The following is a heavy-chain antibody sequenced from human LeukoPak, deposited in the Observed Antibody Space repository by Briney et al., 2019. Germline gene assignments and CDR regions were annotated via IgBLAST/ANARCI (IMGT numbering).Heavy chain of an antibody. CDR3: ARDRASWSYDSSGYDLYYFDY. J-gene: IGHJ4*02. V-gene: IGHV1-69*13. D-gene: IGHD3-22*01. CDR1: GGTFSSYA. CDR2: IIPIFGTA. Sequence: SVKVSCKASGGTFSSYAISWVRQAPGQGLEWMGRIIPIFGTANYAQKFQGRVTITADESTSTAYMELSSLRSEDTAVYYCARDRASWSYDSSGYDLYYFDYWGQGTLVTVSS.